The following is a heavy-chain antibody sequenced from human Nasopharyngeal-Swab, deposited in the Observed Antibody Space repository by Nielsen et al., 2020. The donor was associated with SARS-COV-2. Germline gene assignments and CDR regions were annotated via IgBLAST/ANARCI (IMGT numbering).Heavy chain of an antibody. CDR1: GFTFSSYS. J-gene: IGHJ4*02. Sequence: GSLRLSCAASGFTFSSYSMNWVRQAPGKGLEWVSSIRSSSSYIYYADSVKGRFTISRDNAKNSLYLQMNSLRAEDTAVYYCARASRGTSTRTFDYWGQGTLVTVSS. CDR3: ARASRGTSTRTFDY. CDR2: IRSSSSYI. V-gene: IGHV3-21*01. D-gene: IGHD1-1*01.